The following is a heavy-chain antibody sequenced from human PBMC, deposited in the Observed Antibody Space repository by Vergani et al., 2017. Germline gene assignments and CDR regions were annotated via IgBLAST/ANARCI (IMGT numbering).Heavy chain of an antibody. Sequence: EVQLVQSGAEVKKPGESLKIFCKGSGYSFTSYWIGWVRQMPGKGLEWMGIIYPGDSDTRYSPSFQGQVTISADKSISTAYLQRSSLKASDTDMYYCARQGYCSSTSCGFDYWGQGTLVTVSS. CDR2: IYPGDSDT. CDR1: GYSFTSYW. CDR3: ARQGYCSSTSCGFDY. V-gene: IGHV5-51*01. J-gene: IGHJ4*02. D-gene: IGHD2-2*01.